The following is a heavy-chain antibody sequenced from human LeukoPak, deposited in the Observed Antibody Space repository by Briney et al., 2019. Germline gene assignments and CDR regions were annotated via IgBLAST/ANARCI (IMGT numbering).Heavy chain of an antibody. CDR3: SRGLDSRKLGY. J-gene: IGHJ4*02. CDR2: IDPSGML. D-gene: IGHD3-22*01. V-gene: IGHV4-30-4*08. Sequence: SQTLSLTCTVSGASFNSDDQFWIWIRQSPGQGLEWIGSIDPSGMLYNNPSLERRVTMSRDTTKNQFSLNLSSVTAADTAVYFCSRGLDSRKLGYWGQGILVTVSS. CDR1: GASFNSDDQF.